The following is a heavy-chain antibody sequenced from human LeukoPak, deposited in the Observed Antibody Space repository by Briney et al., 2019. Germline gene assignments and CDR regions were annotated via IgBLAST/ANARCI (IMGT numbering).Heavy chain of an antibody. Sequence: NPSETLSLTCTVSGGSISSSSYYWGWIRQPPGKGLEWIGSIYYSGSTYYNPSLKSRVTISVDTSKNQFSLKLSSVTAADTAVYYCARSYYGDYAPFDYWGQGTLVTVSS. D-gene: IGHD4-17*01. CDR1: GGSISSSSYY. J-gene: IGHJ4*02. CDR3: ARSYYGDYAPFDY. V-gene: IGHV4-39*07. CDR2: IYYSGST.